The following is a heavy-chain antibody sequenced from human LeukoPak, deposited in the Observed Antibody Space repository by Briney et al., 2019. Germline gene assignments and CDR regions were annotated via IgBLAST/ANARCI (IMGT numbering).Heavy chain of an antibody. V-gene: IGHV4-34*01. J-gene: IGHJ4*02. CDR2: INHSGST. CDR3: ARELHYYDSSGYCYYFDY. CDR1: GGSFSGYY. Sequence: PSETLSLTCAVYGGSFSGYYWSWIRQPPGKGLEWIGEINHSGSTNYNPSLKSRVTISVDTSKNQFSLKLSSVTAADTAVYYCARELHYYDSSGYCYYFDYWGQGTLVTVSS. D-gene: IGHD3-22*01.